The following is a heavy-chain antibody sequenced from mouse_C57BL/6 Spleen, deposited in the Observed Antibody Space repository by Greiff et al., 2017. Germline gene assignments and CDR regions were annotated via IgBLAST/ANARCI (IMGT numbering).Heavy chain of an antibody. J-gene: IGHJ2*01. Sequence: EVKLVESGGGLVKPGGSLKLSCAASGFTFSDYGMHWVRQAPEKGLEWVAYISSGSSTIYYADTVKGRFTISRDNAKNTLFLQMTSLRSEDTAMYYCARRLTGTYFDYWGQGTTLTVSS. CDR2: ISSGSSTI. D-gene: IGHD4-1*01. V-gene: IGHV5-17*01. CDR1: GFTFSDYG. CDR3: ARRLTGTYFDY.